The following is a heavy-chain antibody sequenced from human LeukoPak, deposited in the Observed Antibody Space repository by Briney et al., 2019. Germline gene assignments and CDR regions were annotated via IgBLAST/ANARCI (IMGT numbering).Heavy chain of an antibody. J-gene: IGHJ4*02. CDR2: INPNSGGT. V-gene: IGHV1-2*02. Sequence: ASVTVSFTASAYTFTVYYMHWVRQAPGQGQGWMGWINPNSGGTNYAQKFQGRVTMTRDTSISTAYMELSRLRSDDTAVYYCARDDALTLRLYWGQGTLVTVSS. D-gene: IGHD4-17*01. CDR1: AYTFTVYY. CDR3: ARDDALTLRLY.